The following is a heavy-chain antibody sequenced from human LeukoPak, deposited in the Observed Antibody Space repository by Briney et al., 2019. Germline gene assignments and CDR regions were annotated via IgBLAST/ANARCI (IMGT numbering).Heavy chain of an antibody. CDR1: GGSISSSSYY. CDR3: ARHGSGRWLVLRGWFDP. D-gene: IGHD6-19*01. J-gene: IGHJ5*02. V-gene: IGHV4-39*01. Sequence: SETLSLTCTVSGGSISSSSYYWGWIRQPPGKGLEWIGSIYYSGSTYYNPSLKSRVTISVDTSKSQFSLKLSSVTAADTAVYYCARHGSGRWLVLRGWFDPWGQGTLVTVSS. CDR2: IYYSGST.